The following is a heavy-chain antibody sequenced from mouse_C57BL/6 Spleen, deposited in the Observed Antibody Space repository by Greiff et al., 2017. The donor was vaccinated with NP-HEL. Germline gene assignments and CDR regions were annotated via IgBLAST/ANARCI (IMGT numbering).Heavy chain of an antibody. Sequence: QVQLQQPGAELVRPGSSVKLSCKASGYTFTSYWMHWVKQRPLQGLEWIGNIDPSDSETHYNQKFKDKATLTVDKSSSTAYMQLSSLTSEDSAVYYCARDGSSWGDAMDYWGQGTSVTVSS. CDR2: IDPSDSET. CDR1: GYTFTSYW. V-gene: IGHV1-52*01. J-gene: IGHJ4*01. D-gene: IGHD1-1*01. CDR3: ARDGSSWGDAMDY.